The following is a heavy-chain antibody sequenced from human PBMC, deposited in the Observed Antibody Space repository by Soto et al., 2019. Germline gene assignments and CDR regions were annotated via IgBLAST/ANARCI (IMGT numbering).Heavy chain of an antibody. V-gene: IGHV1-18*04. CDR1: GYTFTSYG. D-gene: IGHD3-10*01. CDR2: ISAYNGNT. Sequence: ASVKVSCKASGYTFTSYGISWVRQARGQGLEWMGWISAYNGNTDYAQKLQGRVTMTTDTSTSTAYMELRSLRSDDTAVYYCARDRPLLCFGELLFDIWGQATMVNVSS. J-gene: IGHJ3*02. CDR3: ARDRPLLCFGELLFDI.